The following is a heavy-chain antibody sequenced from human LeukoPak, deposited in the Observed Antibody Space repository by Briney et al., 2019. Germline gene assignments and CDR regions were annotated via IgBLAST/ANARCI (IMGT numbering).Heavy chain of an antibody. CDR2: ISGSGSST. J-gene: IGHJ4*02. CDR3: AKEFSGWYSLEDY. CDR1: GFAFSSYA. V-gene: IGHV3-23*01. Sequence: PGGSLRLSCAASGFAFSSYAMSWVRQAPGKGLEWVSAISGSGSSTYYADSVKGRFTISRDNSKNTLYLQMNSLRAEDTAVYYCAKEFSGWYSLEDYWGQGTLVTVSS. D-gene: IGHD6-19*01.